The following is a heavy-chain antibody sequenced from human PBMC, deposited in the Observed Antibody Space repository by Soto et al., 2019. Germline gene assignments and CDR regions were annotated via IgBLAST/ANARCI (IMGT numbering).Heavy chain of an antibody. Sequence: QVQLQQWGAGLLKPSETLSLTCAVYGGSFSGYYWNWIRQPPGKGLEWIGEINHSGTTKYNPSLESRNIITVDPSKNQFSLNLSSVNAADTAVYYCARDSRDRSKRYWFFDLWGRGTLVAVSS. J-gene: IGHJ2*01. V-gene: IGHV4-34*01. CDR2: INHSGTT. D-gene: IGHD4-4*01. CDR1: GGSFSGYY. CDR3: ARDSRDRSKRYWFFDL.